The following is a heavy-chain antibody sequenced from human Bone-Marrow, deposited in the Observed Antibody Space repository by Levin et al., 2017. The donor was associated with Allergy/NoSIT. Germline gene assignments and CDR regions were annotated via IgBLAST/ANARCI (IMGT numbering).Heavy chain of an antibody. CDR2: IKSNVDGGTS. CDR1: GLTFDKAW. Sequence: ATSGLTFDKAWMSWVRQAPGKGLEWLGHIKSNVDGGTSDYIEPVKDRFTISRDDSMNTVDLQMNALRSEDTGIYYCCTESYTWQSDDNCVAAFHKWGQGTVVSVSS. CDR3: CTESYTWQSDDNCVAAFHK. V-gene: IGHV3-15*01. J-gene: IGHJ3*02. D-gene: IGHD1-20*01.